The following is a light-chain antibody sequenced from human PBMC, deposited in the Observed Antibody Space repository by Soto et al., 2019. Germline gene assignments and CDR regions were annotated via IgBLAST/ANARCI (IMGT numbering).Light chain of an antibody. CDR1: SGHSSYA. J-gene: IGLJ3*02. CDR3: QTWGTGSWV. Sequence: QTVVTQSPSASASLGASVRLTCTLNSGHSSYAIAWHQQQPEKGPRYLMKVNSDGSHSKGDGIPDRFSGSSSGAERYLTISSLQSEDEADYYCQTWGTGSWVFGGGTKVTVL. V-gene: IGLV4-69*01. CDR2: VNSDGSH.